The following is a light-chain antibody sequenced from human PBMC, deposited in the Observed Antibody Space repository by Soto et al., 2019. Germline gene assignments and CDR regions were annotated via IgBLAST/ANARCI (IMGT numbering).Light chain of an antibody. CDR2: EVN. CDR3: SSYAGSSNV. J-gene: IGLJ1*01. CDR1: SSEVGGYNY. V-gene: IGLV2-8*01. Sequence: GTSSEVGGYNYVSWYQQHPGKAPKLMIYEVNKRPSGVPDRFSGSKSGNTASLTVSGLQAEDEADYYCSSYAGSSNVFGTGTKVTVL.